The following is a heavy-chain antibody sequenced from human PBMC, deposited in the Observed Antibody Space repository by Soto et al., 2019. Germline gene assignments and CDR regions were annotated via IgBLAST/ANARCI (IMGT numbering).Heavy chain of an antibody. CDR2: ISAYNTNT. CDR1: GYTFTSYH. CDR3: ARDTPPTDY. J-gene: IGHJ4*02. V-gene: IGHV1-18*01. Sequence: QVQLVQSGAEVKKPGSSVKVSCKTSGYTFTSYHISWVRQAPGQGLEWMVWISAYNTNTNYAPKFQGRVTMTTDTLTSTAYMELRSLRSDDTAVYYCARDTPPTDYWGQGTLVTVSS.